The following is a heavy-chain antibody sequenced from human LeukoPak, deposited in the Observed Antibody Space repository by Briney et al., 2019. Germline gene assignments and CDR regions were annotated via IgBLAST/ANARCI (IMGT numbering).Heavy chain of an antibody. CDR1: GGTFNRYP. J-gene: IGHJ4*02. CDR2: IIPMVGTV. Sequence: SVKVSCKGSGGTFNRYPMTWVRQAPGQGLEWMGGIIPMVGTVKYAQKFQGRITITGDKSTSTVYMELSSLTSDDTALYFCATGGGWADGYSPIDFWGQGTLVTVSS. D-gene: IGHD5-24*01. CDR3: ATGGGWADGYSPIDF. V-gene: IGHV1-69*06.